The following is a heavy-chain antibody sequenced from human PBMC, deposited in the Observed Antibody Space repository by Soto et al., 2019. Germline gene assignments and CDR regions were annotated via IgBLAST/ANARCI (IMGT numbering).Heavy chain of an antibody. CDR1: GFTFSSYG. D-gene: IGHD3-10*01. V-gene: IGHV3-30*18. CDR3: AKVTPPYYYGSGSYYLYYFDY. Sequence: GGSLRLSWAASGFTFSSYGMHWGRQAPGKGLEWVAVISYDGSNKYYADSVKGRFTISRDNSKNTLYLQMNSLRAEDTAVYYCAKVTPPYYYGSGSYYLYYFDYWGQRTLVTVSS. CDR2: ISYDGSNK. J-gene: IGHJ4*02.